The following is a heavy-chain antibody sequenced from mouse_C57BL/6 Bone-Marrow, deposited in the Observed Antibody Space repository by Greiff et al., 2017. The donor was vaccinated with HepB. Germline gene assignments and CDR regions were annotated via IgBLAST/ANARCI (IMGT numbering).Heavy chain of an antibody. CDR2: IYPGDGDT. J-gene: IGHJ2*01. CDR1: GYAFSSSW. V-gene: IGHV1-82*01. CDR3: ARPSYYYGSSYYFDY. Sequence: ESGPELVKPGASVKISCKASGYAFSSSWMNWVKQRPGKGLEWIGRIYPGDGDTNYNGKFKGKATLTADKSSSTAYMQLSSLTSEDSAVYFCARPSYYYGSSYYFDYWGQGTTLTVSS. D-gene: IGHD1-1*01.